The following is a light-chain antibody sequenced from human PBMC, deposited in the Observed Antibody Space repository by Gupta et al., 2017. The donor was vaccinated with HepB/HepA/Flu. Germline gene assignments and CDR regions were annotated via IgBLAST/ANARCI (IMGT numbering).Light chain of an antibody. Sequence: QSALTQPPSVSGSPGPSVTISCTGTSSDVGSYNRVSWYQQPPGTAPKLMIYEVSNRPSGVPDRFSGSKSGNTASLTISGLQAEDEADYYCSSYTSSSTYVFGTGTKFTVL. CDR1: SSDVGSYNR. CDR2: EVS. V-gene: IGLV2-18*02. J-gene: IGLJ1*01. CDR3: SSYTSSSTYV.